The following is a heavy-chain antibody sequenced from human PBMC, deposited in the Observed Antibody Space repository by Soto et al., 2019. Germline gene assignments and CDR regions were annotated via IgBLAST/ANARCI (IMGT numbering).Heavy chain of an antibody. CDR2: ITSTGGRT. D-gene: IGHD3-16*02. Sequence: GGSLRLSCEASGFTFSNYAMNWVRQAPGKGLEWVSGITSTGGRTDYAAPVKGRFTISRDDSKNTLYLQMNSLKTEDTAVYYCTTDKMITFGGVIVPNWFDPWGQGTLVTVSS. CDR1: GFTFSNYA. V-gene: IGHV3-15*07. CDR3: TTDKMITFGGVIVPNWFDP. J-gene: IGHJ5*02.